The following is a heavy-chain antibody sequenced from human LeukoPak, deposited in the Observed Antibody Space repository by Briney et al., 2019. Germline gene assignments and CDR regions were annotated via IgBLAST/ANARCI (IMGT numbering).Heavy chain of an antibody. D-gene: IGHD3-3*01. CDR2: FDPEDGET. Sequence: ASVKVSCKVSGYTLTELSMHWVRQAPGKGLEWMGGFDPEDGETIYAQKFQGRVTITADTSTDTAYMELSSLRSEDTAVYYCATEYLEWLSVDYWGQGTLVTVSS. V-gene: IGHV1-24*01. J-gene: IGHJ4*02. CDR3: ATEYLEWLSVDY. CDR1: GYTLTELS.